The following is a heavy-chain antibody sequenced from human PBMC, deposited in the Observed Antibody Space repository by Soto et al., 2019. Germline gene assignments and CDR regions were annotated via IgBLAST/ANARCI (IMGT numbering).Heavy chain of an antibody. CDR3: ARVNGADAFDI. J-gene: IGHJ3*02. V-gene: IGHV4-61*05. D-gene: IGHD3-10*01. CDR1: GGSISSSSYY. CDR2: IYYSGST. Sequence: SETLSLTCTVSGGSISSSSYYWGWIRQPPGKGLEWIGYIYYSGSTNYNPSLKSRVTISVDTSKNQFSLKLSSVTAADTAVYYCARVNGADAFDIWGQGTMVTVSS.